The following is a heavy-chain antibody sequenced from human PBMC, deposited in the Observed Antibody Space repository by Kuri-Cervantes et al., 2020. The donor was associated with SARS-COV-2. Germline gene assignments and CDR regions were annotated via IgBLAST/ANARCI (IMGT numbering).Heavy chain of an antibody. CDR3: AKVGGHREYFQN. CDR1: GFTFNSYS. J-gene: IGHJ1*01. D-gene: IGHD3-16*01. CDR2: ISTSSSYI. V-gene: IGHV3-21*04. Sequence: GESLKISCAASGFTFNSYSMNWVRQAPGKGLEWVSSISTSSSYIYYADSVKGRFTISRDNSKNTLYLQMNSLRAEDTAVYYCAKVGGHREYFQNWGQGTLVTVSS.